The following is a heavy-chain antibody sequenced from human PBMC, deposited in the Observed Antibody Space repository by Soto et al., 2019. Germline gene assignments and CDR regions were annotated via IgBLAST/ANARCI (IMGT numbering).Heavy chain of an antibody. V-gene: IGHV3-30-3*01. Sequence: GGSLRLSCAASGFTFSSYAMHWVRQAPGKGLEWVAVISYDGSNKYYADSVKGRFTISRDNSKNTLYLQMNSLRAEDTAVYYCARDALEVLRFLEPNFDYWGQGTLVTVSS. J-gene: IGHJ4*02. CDR2: ISYDGSNK. D-gene: IGHD3-3*01. CDR1: GFTFSSYA. CDR3: ARDALEVLRFLEPNFDY.